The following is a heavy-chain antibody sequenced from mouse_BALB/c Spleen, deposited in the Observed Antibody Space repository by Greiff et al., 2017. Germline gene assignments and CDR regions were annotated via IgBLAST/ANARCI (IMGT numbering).Heavy chain of an antibody. CDR2: IWGDGST. J-gene: IGHJ1*01. CDR1: GFSLTGYG. V-gene: IGHV2-6-7*01. Sequence: VQLVESGPGLVAPSQSLSITCTVSGFSLTGYGVNWVRQPPGKGLEWLGMIWGDGSTDYNSALKSRLSISKDNSKSQVFLKMNSLQTDDTARYYCARAYDGYHWYFDVWGAGTTVTVSS. D-gene: IGHD2-3*01. CDR3: ARAYDGYHWYFDV.